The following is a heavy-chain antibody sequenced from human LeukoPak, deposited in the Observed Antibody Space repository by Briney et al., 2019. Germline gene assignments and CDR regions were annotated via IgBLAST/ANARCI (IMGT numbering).Heavy chain of an antibody. Sequence: SQTLSLTCTVSSDSTYWGWIRQPAGKGLEWIGRIHTTGSTNYNPSLNSRVTISLDTSNHQLPLKLSSVTAADTAVYYCARGAGTITNDAFDIWGQGTIVTVSS. CDR2: IHTTGST. J-gene: IGHJ3*02. V-gene: IGHV4-61*02. CDR1: SDSTY. D-gene: IGHD1-1*01. CDR3: ARGAGTITNDAFDI.